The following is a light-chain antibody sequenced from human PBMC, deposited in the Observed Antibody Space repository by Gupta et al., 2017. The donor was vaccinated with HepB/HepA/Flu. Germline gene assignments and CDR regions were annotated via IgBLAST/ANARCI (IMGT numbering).Light chain of an antibody. CDR1: QSVGRN. J-gene: IGKJ4*01. CDR3: QQYNDWPLT. CDR2: GAS. V-gene: IGKV3-15*01. Sequence: EILMTQSPVTLSVSRGERATLSCRASQSVGRNLGWYQQKPGQAPRLVIYGASTRPTGIPARFSGSVSGTEFTLTISSLQSEDSAVYSCQQYNDWPLTFGGGTKVEIK.